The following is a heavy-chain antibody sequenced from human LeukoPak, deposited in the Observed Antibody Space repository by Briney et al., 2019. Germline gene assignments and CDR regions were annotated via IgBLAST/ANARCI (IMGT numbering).Heavy chain of an antibody. Sequence: GESLKISCKTSGYTFTYYWIGWVRQMPGKGLEWMGIIYPGDSDVRYSPSFQGQVTISADKSISTAYLQWSSLKASDTAMYYCARWLSHGLVRWFDPWGQGTLVTVSS. V-gene: IGHV5-51*01. D-gene: IGHD1-26*01. CDR1: GYTFTYYW. CDR3: ARWLSHGLVRWFDP. J-gene: IGHJ5*02. CDR2: IYPGDSDV.